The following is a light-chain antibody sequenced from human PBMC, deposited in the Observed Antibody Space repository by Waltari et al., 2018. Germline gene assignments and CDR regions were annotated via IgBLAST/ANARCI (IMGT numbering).Light chain of an antibody. CDR3: QHYVSLPAT. J-gene: IGKJ1*01. V-gene: IGKV3-20*01. Sequence: EVVLTQSPGHLLLVPGEGATLSCRASQSVSRTLAWYQQKPGQAPRLLIYGASSRATGIPDRFSGSGSGTDFSLTISRLEPDDSAVYFCQHYVSLPATFGQGTKVEIK. CDR1: QSVSRT. CDR2: GAS.